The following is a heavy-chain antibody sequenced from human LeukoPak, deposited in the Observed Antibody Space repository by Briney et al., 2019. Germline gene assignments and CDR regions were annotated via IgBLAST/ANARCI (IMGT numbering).Heavy chain of an antibody. CDR1: GGSIGGYY. J-gene: IGHJ4*02. D-gene: IGHD2-15*01. V-gene: IGHV4-59*08. Sequence: SETLSLTCTVSGGSIGGYYWSWIRQPPGKGLEWIGYIYSSGNTNYNPSPESRVTISVDTSKNQFSLKLSSVTAADTAVYYCARHLYCSGGSCYSDPYFDYWGQGILVTVSS. CDR2: IYSSGNT. CDR3: ARHLYCSGGSCYSDPYFDY.